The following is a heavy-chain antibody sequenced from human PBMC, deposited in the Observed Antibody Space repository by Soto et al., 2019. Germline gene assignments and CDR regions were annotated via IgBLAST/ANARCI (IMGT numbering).Heavy chain of an antibody. CDR2: LSSSSSYI. CDR1: GFTFSSYS. V-gene: IGHV3-21*01. J-gene: IGHJ3*02. Sequence: GGSLRLSCAASGFTFSSYSMNWVRQAPGKGLEWVSSLSSSSSYIYYADSVKGRFTISRDNAKNSLYLQMNSLRAEDTAVYYCARNPLKYAFDIWGQGTMVTVSS. CDR3: ARNPLKYAFDI.